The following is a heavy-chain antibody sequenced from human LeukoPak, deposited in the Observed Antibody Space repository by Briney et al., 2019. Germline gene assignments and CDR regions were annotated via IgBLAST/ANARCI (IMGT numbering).Heavy chain of an antibody. CDR2: IIPIFGTA. V-gene: IGHV1-69*01. Sequence: ASVKVCCKASGGTFSSYAISWVRQAPGQELEWMGGIIPIFGTANYAQKFQGRVTITADESTSTAYMELSSLRSEDTAVYYCARVQQLVWFDPWGQGTLVTVSS. J-gene: IGHJ5*02. D-gene: IGHD6-13*01. CDR1: GGTFSSYA. CDR3: ARVQQLVWFDP.